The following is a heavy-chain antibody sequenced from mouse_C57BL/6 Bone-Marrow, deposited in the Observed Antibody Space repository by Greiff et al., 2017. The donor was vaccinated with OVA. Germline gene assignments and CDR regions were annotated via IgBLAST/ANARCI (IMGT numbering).Heavy chain of an antibody. CDR2: INPNNGGT. V-gene: IGHV1-18*01. Sequence: DVQLQESGPELVKPGASVKIPCKASGYTFTDYNMDWVKQSHGKSLEWIGDINPNNGGTIYNQKFKGKATLTVDKSSSTAYMELRSLTSEDTAVYYCARPPITTVGATGAWFAYWGQGTLVTVSA. J-gene: IGHJ3*01. CDR3: ARPPITTVGATGAWFAY. CDR1: GYTFTDYN. D-gene: IGHD1-1*01.